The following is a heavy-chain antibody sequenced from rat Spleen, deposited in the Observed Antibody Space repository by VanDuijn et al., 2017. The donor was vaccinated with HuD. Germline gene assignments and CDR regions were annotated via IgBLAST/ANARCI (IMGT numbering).Heavy chain of an antibody. CDR2: IWGDGST. CDR1: GFSLTSYQ. J-gene: IGHJ2*01. CDR3: ARDELLQRAFDY. Sequence: QVQLKESGPGLVKPSETLSLTCTVSGFSLTSYQLSWVRQPPGKGLEWMGVIWGDGSTAYNSALKSRLSISRDTSKRQVFLKMSSLKTDDTATYYCARDELLQRAFDYWGQGVMVTVSS. D-gene: IGHD1-1*01. V-gene: IGHV2-32*01.